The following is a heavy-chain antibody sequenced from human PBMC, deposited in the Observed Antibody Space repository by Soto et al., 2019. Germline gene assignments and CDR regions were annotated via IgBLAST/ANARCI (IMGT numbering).Heavy chain of an antibody. CDR2: MHHTQGT. Sequence: SETLSLTCSVSGASISSYYWTWIRQPPGGGLEWIGYMHHTQGTNDNPSLRGRVHMSIDTSKNQFSLELTSVTAADTAVYYCARDSSSTANWLDPWGQGLLVTVSS. V-gene: IGHV4-59*12. CDR3: ARDSSSTANWLDP. CDR1: GASISSYY. J-gene: IGHJ5*02. D-gene: IGHD2-2*01.